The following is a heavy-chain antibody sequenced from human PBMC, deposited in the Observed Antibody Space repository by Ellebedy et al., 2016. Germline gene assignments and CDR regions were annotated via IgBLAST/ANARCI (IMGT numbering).Heavy chain of an antibody. D-gene: IGHD4-17*01. CDR3: ARYVLGTTVTSNSYFDL. CDR2: IYYSGST. J-gene: IGHJ2*01. V-gene: IGHV4-59*01. Sequence: SETLSLTXTVSGGSISSYYWSWIRQPPGKGLEWIGYIYYSGSTNYNPSLKSRVTISVDTSKNQYSLKLSSVTAADTAVYYCARYVLGTTVTSNSYFDLWGRGTLVTVSS. CDR1: GGSISSYY.